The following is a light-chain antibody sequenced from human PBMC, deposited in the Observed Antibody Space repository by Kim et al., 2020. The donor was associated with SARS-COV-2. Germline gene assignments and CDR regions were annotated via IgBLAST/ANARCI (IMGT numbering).Light chain of an antibody. CDR3: GTWDSSLSGVV. CDR1: SSNIGNNY. CDR2: DNN. V-gene: IGLV1-51*01. Sequence: QSVLTQPPSMSAAPGQKVTISCSGSSSNIGNNYVSWYQQLPGTAPKLLIYDNNKRPSGIPDRFSGSKSGTLATLGITGLQTGDEADYYCGTWDSSLSGVVFGGGTQLTVL. J-gene: IGLJ2*01.